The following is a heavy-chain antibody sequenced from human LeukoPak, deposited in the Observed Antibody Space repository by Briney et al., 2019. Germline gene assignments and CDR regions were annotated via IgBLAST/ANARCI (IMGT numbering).Heavy chain of an antibody. CDR1: GFTFTDHY. J-gene: IGHJ4*02. CDR3: VRDFDWGPDY. Sequence: ASVKVSCKASGFTFTDHYLHWVRQVPGQGLEWMGWINGKSGATFYAQNFQDRITVTRDTSISTMYLEVNRLTTDDTAVYYCVRDFDWGPDYWGQGTLVAVSS. D-gene: IGHD3-9*01. CDR2: INGKSGAT. V-gene: IGHV1-2*02.